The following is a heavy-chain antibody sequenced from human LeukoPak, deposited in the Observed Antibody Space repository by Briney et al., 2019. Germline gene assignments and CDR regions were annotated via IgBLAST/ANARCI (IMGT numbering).Heavy chain of an antibody. V-gene: IGHV3-48*01. CDR2: ISSSSSTI. J-gene: IGHJ6*03. D-gene: IGHD1-26*01. CDR1: GFTFSSYS. CDR3: ARVGELLVTSDYYYYMDV. Sequence: PGGSLRLSCAVSGFTFSSYSMNWVRQAPGKGLEWVSYISSSSSTIYYADSVKCRFTISRDNAKSSLYLQMNSLRAEDTAVYYCARVGELLVTSDYYYYMDVWGKGTTVTVSS.